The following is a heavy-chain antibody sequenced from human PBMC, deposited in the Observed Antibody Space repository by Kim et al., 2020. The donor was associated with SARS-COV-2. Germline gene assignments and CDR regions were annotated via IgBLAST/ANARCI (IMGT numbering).Heavy chain of an antibody. J-gene: IGHJ4*02. Sequence: GGSLRLSCAASGFTFSSYSMNWVRQAPGKGLEWVSSISSSSSYIYYADSVKGRFTISRDNAKNSLYLQMNSLRAEDTAVYYCARAFPVRGIAAAVDYWGQGTLVTVSP. D-gene: IGHD6-13*01. CDR2: ISSSSSYI. CDR1: GFTFSSYS. CDR3: ARAFPVRGIAAAVDY. V-gene: IGHV3-21*01.